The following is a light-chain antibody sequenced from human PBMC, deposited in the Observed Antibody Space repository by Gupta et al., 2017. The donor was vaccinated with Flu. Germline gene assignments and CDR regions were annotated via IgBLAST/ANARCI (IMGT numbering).Light chain of an antibody. J-gene: IGKJ2*01. V-gene: IGKV4-1*01. Sequence: DIVMTQSPDSLAVSLVERATINCKSSQSVLYSSNNKNYLAWYQKKPGQPPKLLIYWASTRESGVPDRFSGSGSGTDFTLSISSLQAEDVAVYYCQQYYSNPYTFGQGTNLEI. CDR2: WAS. CDR3: QQYYSNPYT. CDR1: QSVLYSSNNKNY.